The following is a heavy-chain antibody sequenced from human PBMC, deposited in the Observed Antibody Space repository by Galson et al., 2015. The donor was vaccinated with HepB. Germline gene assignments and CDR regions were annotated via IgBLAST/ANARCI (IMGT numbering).Heavy chain of an antibody. D-gene: IGHD6-19*01. J-gene: IGHJ5*02. CDR1: GFTFSSYA. Sequence: SLRLSCAASGFTFSSYAMHWVRQAPGKGLEWVSAISGSGGSTYYADSVKGRFTISRDNSKNTLYLQMNSLRAEDTAVYYCAKDGLGQWLAGGWFDPWGQGTLVTVSS. CDR3: AKDGLGQWLAGGWFDP. V-gene: IGHV3-23*01. CDR2: ISGSGGST.